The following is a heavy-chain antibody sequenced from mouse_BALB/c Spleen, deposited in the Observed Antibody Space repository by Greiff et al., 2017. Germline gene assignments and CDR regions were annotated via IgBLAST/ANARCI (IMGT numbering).Heavy chain of an antibody. V-gene: IGHV5-6*01. D-gene: IGHD1-2*01. CDR2: ISSGGSYT. J-gene: IGHJ2*01. Sequence: EVKLMESGGDLVKPGGSLKLSCAASGFTFSSYGMSWVRQTPDKRLEWVATISSGGSYTYYPDSVKGRFTISRDNAKNTLYLQMSSLKSEDTAMYYCARPITTAFDYWGQGTTLTVSS. CDR3: ARPITTAFDY. CDR1: GFTFSSYG.